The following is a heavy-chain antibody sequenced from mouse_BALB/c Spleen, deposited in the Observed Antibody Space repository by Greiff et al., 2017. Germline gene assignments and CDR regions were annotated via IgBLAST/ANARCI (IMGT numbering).Heavy chain of an antibody. CDR2: IDPANGNT. Sequence: DVKLQESGAELVKPGASVKLSCTASGFNIKDTYMHWVKQRPEQGLEWIGRIDPANGNTKYDPKFQGKATITADTSSNTAYLQLSSLTSEDTAVYYCAGNYFDVWGAGTTVTVSS. J-gene: IGHJ1*01. CDR1: GFNIKDTY. D-gene: IGHD2-1*01. V-gene: IGHV14-3*02. CDR3: AGNYFDV.